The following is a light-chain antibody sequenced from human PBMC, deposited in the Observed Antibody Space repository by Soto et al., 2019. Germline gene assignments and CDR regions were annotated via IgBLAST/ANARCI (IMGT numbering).Light chain of an antibody. J-gene: IGLJ7*01. Sequence: QSALTQPASVSGSPGQSITISCTGTSSDIGNYNYVSWYQQDPGKAPKLMIYDVSNRPSGVSNRFSGSKSGITASLTISGLQAEDEADYYCSSYTSSSTDVFGTGTQLTVL. CDR2: DVS. CDR1: SSDIGNYNY. CDR3: SSYTSSSTDV. V-gene: IGLV2-14*01.